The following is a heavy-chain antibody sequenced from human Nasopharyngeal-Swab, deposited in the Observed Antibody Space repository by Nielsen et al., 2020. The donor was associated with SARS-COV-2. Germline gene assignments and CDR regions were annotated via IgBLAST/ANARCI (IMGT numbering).Heavy chain of an antibody. V-gene: IGHV3-23*03. CDR3: AKDQGSYYDY. J-gene: IGHJ4*02. Sequence: GRSLPLSWAASGFTFSSYAMSWVRQAPGKGLEWVAVIYSGGSSTYHADSVKGRFTISRDNSKNTLYLQMNSLRAEDTAVYYCAKDQGSYYDYWGQGTLVTVSS. D-gene: IGHD1-26*01. CDR2: IYSGGSST. CDR1: GFTFSSYA.